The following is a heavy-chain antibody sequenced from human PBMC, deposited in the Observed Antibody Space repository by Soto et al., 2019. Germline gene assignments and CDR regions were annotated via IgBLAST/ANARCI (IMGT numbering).Heavy chain of an antibody. D-gene: IGHD1-26*01. CDR2: ISGSGGST. V-gene: IGHV3-23*01. CDR3: AKDPPPHVGRNWFDP. Sequence: GESLKISCAASGFTFSSYAMSWVRQAPGKGLEWVSAISGSGGSTYYADSVKGRFTISRDNSKNTLYLQMNSLRAEDTAVYYCAKDPPPHVGRNWFDPWGQGTLVTVSS. CDR1: GFTFSSYA. J-gene: IGHJ5*02.